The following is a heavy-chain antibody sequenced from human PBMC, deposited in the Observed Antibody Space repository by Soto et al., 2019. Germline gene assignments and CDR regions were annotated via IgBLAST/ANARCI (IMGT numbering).Heavy chain of an antibody. J-gene: IGHJ4*02. V-gene: IGHV4-39*01. D-gene: IGHD2-2*01. CDR1: GGSISSSSYY. Sequence: QLQLQESGPGLVKPSETLSLTCTVSGGSISSSSYYWAWVRQPPGTGLEWLGSIYYSGTTYYNPSLKSRVTISEDTSKNQFSLKLSSVTAADTAVFYCARLIHCKTTSCYFDYWGQGTLVTVSS. CDR3: ARLIHCKTTSCYFDY. CDR2: IYYSGTT.